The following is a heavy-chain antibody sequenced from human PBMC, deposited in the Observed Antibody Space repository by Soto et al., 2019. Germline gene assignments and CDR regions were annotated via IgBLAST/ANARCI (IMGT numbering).Heavy chain of an antibody. J-gene: IGHJ6*02. CDR2: IIPMFDTA. D-gene: IGHD2-2*01. V-gene: IGHV1-69*06. Sequence: QVHLVQSGAEVKKPGSSVKVSCTASGGTFGSYTVTWVRQAPGQGLEWMGEIIPMFDTASYAQKFQGRVTLTADKSTTTAHMELSSLSSDDTAVYFCARQRAMPPHFYSGMDVWGQGTTVTVSS. CDR3: ARQRAMPPHFYSGMDV. CDR1: GGTFGSYT.